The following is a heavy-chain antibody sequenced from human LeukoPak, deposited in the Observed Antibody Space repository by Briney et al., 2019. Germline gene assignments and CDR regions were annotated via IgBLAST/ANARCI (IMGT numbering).Heavy chain of an antibody. Sequence: ASVKVSCKASGYTFTSYYMHWVRQAPGQGLEWMGIINPSGGSTSYARKFQGRVTITRDTSTSTVYMELSSLRSEDTAVYYCARGSRWLQLGRYFDYWGQGTLVTVSS. J-gene: IGHJ4*02. CDR2: INPSGGST. V-gene: IGHV1-46*01. CDR3: ARGSRWLQLGRYFDY. CDR1: GYTFTSYY. D-gene: IGHD5-24*01.